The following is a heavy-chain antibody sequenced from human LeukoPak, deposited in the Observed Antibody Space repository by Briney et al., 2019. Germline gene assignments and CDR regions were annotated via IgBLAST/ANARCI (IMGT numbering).Heavy chain of an antibody. J-gene: IGHJ4*02. V-gene: IGHV1-46*01. D-gene: IGHD5-18*01. CDR2: INPSSGST. CDR3: ARVLGAHRYGSIDH. CDR1: GYTFTTYY. Sequence: GASVKVSCKASGYTFTTYYMHWVRQAPGQGLEWMGIINPSSGSTSYAQKFQGRVTMTRDTYTSTVYMELSSLRSEDTAIYYCARVLGAHRYGSIDHWGQGTLVTVSS.